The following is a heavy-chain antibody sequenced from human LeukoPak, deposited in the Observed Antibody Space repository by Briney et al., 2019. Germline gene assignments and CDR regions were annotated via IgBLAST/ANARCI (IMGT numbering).Heavy chain of an antibody. V-gene: IGHV1-2*02. CDR2: INPNSGGT. J-gene: IGHJ5*02. Sequence: ASVKVSCKASGYTFTGYYMHWVRQAPGQGLEWMGWINPNSGGTNYAQKFQGRVTMTRDTSISTAYMELSRLRSDDTAVYYCARGDNDSSGPQRDWFDPWGQGTLVTVSS. CDR1: GYTFTGYY. D-gene: IGHD3-22*01. CDR3: ARGDNDSSGPQRDWFDP.